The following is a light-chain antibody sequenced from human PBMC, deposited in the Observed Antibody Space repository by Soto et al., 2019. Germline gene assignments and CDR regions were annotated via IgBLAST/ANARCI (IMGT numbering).Light chain of an antibody. J-gene: IGKJ1*01. CDR1: QNVLSTSNNRNY. CDR2: WAS. CDR3: QQYYTTPHT. Sequence: DIVMTQSPDSLAVSLGERATINCKSSQNVLSTSNNRNYLAWYQHKPGQPPQLLVSWASTRDSAVPDRFSGSGSGTDFTLTISSLQAEDAAVNYCQQYYTTPHTFGQGTKVEI. V-gene: IGKV4-1*01.